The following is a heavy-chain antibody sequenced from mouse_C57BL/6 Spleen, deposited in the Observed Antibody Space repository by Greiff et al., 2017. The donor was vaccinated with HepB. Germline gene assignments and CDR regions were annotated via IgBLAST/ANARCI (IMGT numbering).Heavy chain of an antibody. CDR2: IYPGSGST. Sequence: QVQLKQPGAELVKPGASVKMSCKASGYTFTSYWITWVKQRPGQGLEWIGDIYPGSGSTNYNEKFKSKATLTVDTSSSTAYMQLSSLTSEDSAVYYGARVAFYYGSSYDWFAYWGQGTLVTVSA. D-gene: IGHD1-1*01. V-gene: IGHV1-55*01. J-gene: IGHJ3*01. CDR3: ARVAFYYGSSYDWFAY. CDR1: GYTFTSYW.